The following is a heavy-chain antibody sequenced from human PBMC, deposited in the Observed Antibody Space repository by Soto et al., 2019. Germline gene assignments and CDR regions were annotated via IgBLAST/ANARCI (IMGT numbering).Heavy chain of an antibody. CDR2: INPQGGST. CDR1: GDTFTSYY. CDR3: ARSSGGNFGIIIEGSNWFDP. J-gene: IGHJ5*02. Sequence: GASVKVSCKAPGDTFTSYYLNWVRQAPGQGLEWMGVINPQGGSTKYAQKFQGRITMTRDTSRSTVYMELSSLRSDDTAIYYCARSSGGNFGIIIEGSNWFDPWGQGTLVTVSS. V-gene: IGHV1-46*01. D-gene: IGHD3-3*01.